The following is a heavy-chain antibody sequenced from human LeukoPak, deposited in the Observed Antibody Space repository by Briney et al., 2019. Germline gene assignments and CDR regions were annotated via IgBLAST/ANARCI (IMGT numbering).Heavy chain of an antibody. CDR3: ARDGNRDGDMDV. CDR2: ISSGRPLI. Sequence: GGSLRLSCAASGFTFISYNMNWVRQAPGKGLEWVSYISSGRPLIYYADSVKGRFTVSRDDAKSSLYLQMNSLRAEDSAVYYCARDGNRDGDMDVWGKGTTVTVSS. CDR1: GFTFISYN. D-gene: IGHD1-1*01. J-gene: IGHJ6*03. V-gene: IGHV3-48*01.